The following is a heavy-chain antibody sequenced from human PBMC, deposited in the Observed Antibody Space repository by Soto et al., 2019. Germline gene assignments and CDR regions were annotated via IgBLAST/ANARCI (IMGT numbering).Heavy chain of an antibody. Sequence: GGSLRLSCAASGFTFSSYSMNWVRQAPGKGLEWVSYISSSSSTIYYADSVKGRFTISRDKAKNSLYLQMNSLRDEDTAVYYCARLGEQLVGGYYYGMDVWGQGTTVTVSS. J-gene: IGHJ6*02. D-gene: IGHD6-13*01. CDR1: GFTFSSYS. V-gene: IGHV3-48*02. CDR2: ISSSSSTI. CDR3: ARLGEQLVGGYYYGMDV.